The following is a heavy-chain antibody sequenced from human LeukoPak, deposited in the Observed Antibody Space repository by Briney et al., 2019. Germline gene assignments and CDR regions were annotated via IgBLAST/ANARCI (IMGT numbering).Heavy chain of an antibody. CDR2: IYSGGAI. CDR1: GFAVGSNY. Sequence: GGSLRLSCVASGFAVGSNYMSWVRQAPGKGLEWVSLIYSGGAIRYSDSVKGRFTISRDSSKNTLFLQMNDLTVEDTARYYCARRPGNWGQGILVTVSS. CDR3: ARRPGN. D-gene: IGHD1-14*01. V-gene: IGHV3-53*01. J-gene: IGHJ4*02.